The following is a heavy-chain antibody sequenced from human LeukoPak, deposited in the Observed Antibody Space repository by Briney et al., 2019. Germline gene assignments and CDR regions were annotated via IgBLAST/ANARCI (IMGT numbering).Heavy chain of an antibody. D-gene: IGHD1-1*01. V-gene: IGHV3-48*03. CDR2: ISSRDRTT. CDR1: GFTFSDYE. CDR3: ARTSWNDVPYLDY. J-gene: IGHJ4*02. Sequence: GGSLRLSCAASGFTFSDYEINWVRQAPGKGLEWVSYISSRDRTTYYADSVTGRFTISRDNAKNSLYLQMNSLRAEDTAVYYCARTSWNDVPYLDYWGQGTLVTVSS.